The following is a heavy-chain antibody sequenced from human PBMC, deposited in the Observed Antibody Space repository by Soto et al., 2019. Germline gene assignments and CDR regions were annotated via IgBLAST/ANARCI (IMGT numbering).Heavy chain of an antibody. V-gene: IGHV4-31*03. Sequence: SETLSLTCTVSGGSISSGGYYWSWIRQHPGKGLEWIGYIYYSGSTYYNPSLKSRVTISVDTSKNQFSLKLSSVTAADTAVYYCARERRLVLSSSFENYYYYMDVWGKGTTVTVSS. D-gene: IGHD6-6*01. CDR1: GGSISSGGYY. CDR2: IYYSGST. CDR3: ARERRLVLSSSFENYYYYMDV. J-gene: IGHJ6*03.